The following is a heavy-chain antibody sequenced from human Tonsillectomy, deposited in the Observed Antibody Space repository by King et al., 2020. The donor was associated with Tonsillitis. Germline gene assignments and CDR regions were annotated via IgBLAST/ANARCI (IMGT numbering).Heavy chain of an antibody. J-gene: IGHJ4*02. CDR1: GFTFSSYG. D-gene: IGHD5-24*01. V-gene: IGHV3-30*18. Sequence: VQLVESGGGVVQPGRSLRLSCAASGFTFSSYGMHWVRQAPGKGLEWVAVISYDGSNKYYADSVKGRFTISRDDSKNTLSLQRNSLRTEDTAVYYCAKDRDGFDYWGQGTLVTVSS. CDR2: ISYDGSNK. CDR3: AKDRDGFDY.